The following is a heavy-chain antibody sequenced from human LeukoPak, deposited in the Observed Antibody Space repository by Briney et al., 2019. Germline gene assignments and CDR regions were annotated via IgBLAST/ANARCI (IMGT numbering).Heavy chain of an antibody. CDR1: GGSINNYY. V-gene: IGHV4-59*12. Sequence: SETLSLTCSVSGGSINNYYWSWIRQPPGKGLEWIGFIYYSGSTMYNPSLKSRVTMSIDTSKNQFSLNLYSVTAADTAVYYCATNYTAVSAFDAWGQGTLVTVSS. CDR3: ATNYTAVSAFDA. D-gene: IGHD6-19*01. CDR2: IYYSGST. J-gene: IGHJ4*02.